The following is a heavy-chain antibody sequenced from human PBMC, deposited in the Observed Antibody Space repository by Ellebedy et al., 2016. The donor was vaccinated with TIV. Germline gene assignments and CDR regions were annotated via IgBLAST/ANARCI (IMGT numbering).Heavy chain of an antibody. CDR3: ARCSIWSGLDY. CDR2: IYYSGST. J-gene: IGHJ4*02. D-gene: IGHD3-3*01. V-gene: IGHV4-39*01. Sequence: MPSETLSLTCTVSGGSISSRSYYWGWIRQPPGKGLEWIGSIYYSGSTYYNPSLKSRVTISVDTSKNQFSLKLSSVIAADTAVYYCARCSIWSGLDYWGQGTLVTVSS. CDR1: GGSISSRSYY.